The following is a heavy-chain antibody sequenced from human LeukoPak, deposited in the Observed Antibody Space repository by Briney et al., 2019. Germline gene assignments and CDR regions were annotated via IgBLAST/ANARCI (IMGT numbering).Heavy chain of an antibody. V-gene: IGHV3-53*04. J-gene: IGHJ5*02. D-gene: IGHD6-19*01. CDR1: GFTVSSNY. CDR2: IYSGGST. CDR3: ASQGSGWYYNWFDP. Sequence: GGSLRLSCAASGFTVSSNYMSWVRQAPGKGLEWVSVIYSGGSTYYADSVKGRFTISRHNSKNTLYLQMNSLRAEDTAVYYCASQGSGWYYNWFDPWGQGTLVTVSS.